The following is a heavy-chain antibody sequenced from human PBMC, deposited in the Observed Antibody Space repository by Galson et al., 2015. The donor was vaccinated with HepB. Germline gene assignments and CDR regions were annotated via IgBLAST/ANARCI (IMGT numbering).Heavy chain of an antibody. J-gene: IGHJ4*02. V-gene: IGHV1-18*01. CDR1: GYTFTSYG. CDR2: ISAYNGNT. D-gene: IGHD3-10*01. Sequence: SVKVSCKASGYTFTSYGISWVRQAPGQGLEWMGWISAYNGNTNYAQKLQGRVTMTTDTSTSTAYMELRSLRSDDTAVYYCARDSGLLWFGEFPYYFDYWGQGTLVTVSS. CDR3: ARDSGLLWFGEFPYYFDY.